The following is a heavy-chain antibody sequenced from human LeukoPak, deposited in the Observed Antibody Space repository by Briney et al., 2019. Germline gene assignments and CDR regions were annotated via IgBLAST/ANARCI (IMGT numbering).Heavy chain of an antibody. J-gene: IGHJ4*02. CDR2: IYYSGST. Sequence: SETLSLTCTVSGGSISSYYWSWLRQPPGKGLEWIGYIYYSGSTNYNPSLKSRVTISVDTSKNQFSLKLSSVTAADTAVYYCACSIGAAGFPFDYWGQGTLVTVSS. CDR3: ACSIGAAGFPFDY. D-gene: IGHD6-13*01. V-gene: IGHV4-59*01. CDR1: GGSISSYY.